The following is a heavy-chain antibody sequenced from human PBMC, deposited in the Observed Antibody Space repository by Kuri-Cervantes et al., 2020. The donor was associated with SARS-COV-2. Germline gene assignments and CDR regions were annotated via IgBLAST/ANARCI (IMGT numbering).Heavy chain of an antibody. V-gene: IGHV3-33*01. CDR1: GFTFSSYG. D-gene: IGHD5-18*01. Sequence: GGSLRLSCAASGFTFSSYGMHWVRQAPGKGLEWVAVIWYDGSNKYYADSVKGRFTISRENSKNTLYLQMNSLRAEDTAVYYCARATDTAMGGIDYWGQGTLVTVSS. CDR3: ARATDTAMGGIDY. CDR2: IWYDGSNK. J-gene: IGHJ4*02.